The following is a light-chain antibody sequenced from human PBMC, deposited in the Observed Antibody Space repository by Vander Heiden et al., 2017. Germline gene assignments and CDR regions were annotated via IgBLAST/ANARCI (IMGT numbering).Light chain of an antibody. CDR1: KLGDKY. CDR2: QDT. J-gene: IGLJ1*01. Sequence: SYGLTQPPSVSVSPGQTASIPCAGDKLGDKYAYWYQQKPGQSPVLVIYQDTKRPSGIPERVSGSNSGNTATLTISGTQAMDEAYYYCQAWDSSTVVFGTGTKVTVL. V-gene: IGLV3-1*01. CDR3: QAWDSSTVV.